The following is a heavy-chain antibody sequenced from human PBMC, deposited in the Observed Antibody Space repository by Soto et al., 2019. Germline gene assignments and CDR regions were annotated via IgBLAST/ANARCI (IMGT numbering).Heavy chain of an antibody. CDR1: GGSISSSIYY. V-gene: IGHV4-39*01. Sequence: PSETLSLTCTVSGGSISSSIYYWGWIRQPPGRGLEWIGIIDYSGTTYYNPSLKSRPTMSVDTSKNHFSLNLSSVTAADTAVYYCVRQGFGRIHGLVDVWGQGTTVTVSS. D-gene: IGHD3-10*01. CDR2: IDYSGTT. J-gene: IGHJ6*02. CDR3: VRQGFGRIHGLVDV.